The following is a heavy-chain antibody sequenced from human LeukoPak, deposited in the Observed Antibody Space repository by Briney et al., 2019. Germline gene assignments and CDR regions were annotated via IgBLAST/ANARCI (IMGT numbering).Heavy chain of an antibody. D-gene: IGHD1-26*01. CDR2: INPSDGAT. Sequence: VASVKVSCKASGYTFTMYYIHWVRQAPGQGLEWMGMINPSDGATTYAQRFQGRVTMTRDMSTTTVYMDLRSLRSEDTAVYFCAGEQSGGLSGSLGGLFASYYTYYYMDVWGRGTTVTVSS. CDR1: GYTFTMYY. V-gene: IGHV1-46*01. CDR3: AGEQSGGLSGSLGGLFASYYTYYYMDV. J-gene: IGHJ6*03.